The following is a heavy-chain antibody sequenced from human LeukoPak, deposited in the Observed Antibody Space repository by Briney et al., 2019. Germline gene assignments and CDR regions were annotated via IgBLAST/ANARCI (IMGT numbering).Heavy chain of an antibody. J-gene: IGHJ4*02. CDR2: INWNGGST. V-gene: IGHV3-20*04. D-gene: IGHD6-13*01. CDR3: AREPGRYSSSLNYFDY. Sequence: GGSLRLSCAASGFTFDDYGMSWVRQAPGKGLEWVSGINWNGGSTGYADSVKGRFTISRDNAKNSLYLQMNSLRAEDTALYYCAREPGRYSSSLNYFDYWGQGTLVTVSS. CDR1: GFTFDDYG.